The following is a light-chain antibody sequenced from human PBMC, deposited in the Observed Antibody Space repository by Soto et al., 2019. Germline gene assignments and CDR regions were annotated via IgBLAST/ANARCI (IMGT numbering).Light chain of an antibody. CDR2: GAS. Sequence: EIVMTQSPATLSVSPGERATLSCRASQSIGGNLAWYQQKPGQAPRLLLYGASARATGIPARFSGSGSGTEFTLTISSLQSEDFEVYYCQQSRGYSFGQGTRVEIK. J-gene: IGKJ2*01. V-gene: IGKV3-15*01. CDR1: QSIGGN. CDR3: QQSRGYS.